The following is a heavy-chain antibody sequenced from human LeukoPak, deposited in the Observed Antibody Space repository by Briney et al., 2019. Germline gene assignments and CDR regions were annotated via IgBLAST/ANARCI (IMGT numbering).Heavy chain of an antibody. CDR2: INPNSGGT. D-gene: IGHD3-22*01. Sequence: ASVKVSCKASGYTFTGYYMHWVRQAPGQGLEWMGWINPNSGGTNYAQKFQGRVTMTRDTSISTAYIELSRLRSDDTAVYYCARDPDYYDSSGYYPYWGQGTLVTVSS. CDR1: GYTFTGYY. J-gene: IGHJ4*02. CDR3: ARDPDYYDSSGYYPY. V-gene: IGHV1-2*02.